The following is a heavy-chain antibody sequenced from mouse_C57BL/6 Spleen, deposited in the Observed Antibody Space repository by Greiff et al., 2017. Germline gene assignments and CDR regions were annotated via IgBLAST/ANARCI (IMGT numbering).Heavy chain of an antibody. Sequence: EVQLVESGGGLVQPKGSLILSCAASGFSFNTYALNSVRQAPGKGLEWVARLRSKSNNYATSYADSVKDRFTISRDDSESMLYLQMNNLKTEDTAMYYCVRQSYWYFEVWGTGTTVTVSS. J-gene: IGHJ1*03. CDR1: GFSFNTYA. CDR3: VRQSYWYFEV. V-gene: IGHV10-1*01. CDR2: LRSKSNNYAT.